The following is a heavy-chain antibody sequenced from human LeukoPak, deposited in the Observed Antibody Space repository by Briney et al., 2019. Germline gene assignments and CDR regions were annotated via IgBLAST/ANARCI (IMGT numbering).Heavy chain of an antibody. CDR3: ARGLKAAAGTYYFDY. J-gene: IGHJ4*02. CDR2: NSSSSTYI. CDR1: GFTFSSYS. V-gene: IGHV3-21*06. Sequence: GGSLRLSCAASGFTFSSYSMNWVRQAPGKGLEWVSSNSSSSTYIYHADSVKGRFTISRDNAKNSLYLQMNSLRDEDTAVYYCARGLKAAAGTYYFDYWGQGTLVTVSS. D-gene: IGHD6-13*01.